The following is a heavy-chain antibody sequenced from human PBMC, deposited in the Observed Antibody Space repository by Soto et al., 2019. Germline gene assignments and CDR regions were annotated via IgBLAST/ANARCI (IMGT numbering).Heavy chain of an antibody. CDR3: ARGVGFGELLGNYYYYYGMDV. CDR1: GGTFSSYA. J-gene: IGHJ6*02. Sequence: QVQLVQSGAEVKKPGSSVKVSCKASGGTFSSYAISWVRQAPGQGLEWMGGIIPIFGTANYAQKFQGRVTITADESTSTASMGLSSLRSEDTAVYYCARGVGFGELLGNYYYYYGMDVWGQGTTVTVSS. V-gene: IGHV1-69*01. CDR2: IIPIFGTA. D-gene: IGHD3-10*01.